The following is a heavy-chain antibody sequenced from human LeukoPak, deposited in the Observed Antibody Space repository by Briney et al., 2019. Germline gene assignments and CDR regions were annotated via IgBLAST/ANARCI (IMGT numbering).Heavy chain of an antibody. J-gene: IGHJ4*02. CDR1: GFTFSSYN. D-gene: IGHD4-17*01. CDR3: ASVRSGDTRDFDY. CDR2: IISTSDI. V-gene: IGHV3-21*01. Sequence: EGSLRLSCAASGFTFSSYNMNWVRQAPGKGREWVSSIISTSDIYYTDSVKGRFTISRDNPKNSLYLQMNSLRAEDTAIYYCASVRSGDTRDFDYWGQGTLVTVSS.